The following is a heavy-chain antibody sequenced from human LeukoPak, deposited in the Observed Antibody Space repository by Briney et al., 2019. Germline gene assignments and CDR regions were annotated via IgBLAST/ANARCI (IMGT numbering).Heavy chain of an antibody. Sequence: SETLSLKCTVSGGSVNNYFWIWIRQPPGKGLEWIGNIYDSGWTNYDPSLKSRATISLDMSNTQISLKLSSVTAADTAVYYCARQFALWGQGTQVTVSS. CDR3: ARQFAL. CDR2: IYDSGWT. J-gene: IGHJ5*02. CDR1: GGSVNNYF. V-gene: IGHV4-59*08.